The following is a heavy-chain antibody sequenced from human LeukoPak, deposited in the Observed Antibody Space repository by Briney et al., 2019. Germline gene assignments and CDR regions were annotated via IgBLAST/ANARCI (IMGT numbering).Heavy chain of an antibody. CDR3: ARIDWNDYRFDY. V-gene: IGHV3-74*01. CDR1: GFTFSSYW. J-gene: IGHJ4*02. Sequence: PGGSLRLSCAASGFTFSSYWMHWVRQAPGKGLVWVSRINTDGSTTSYADSVKGRFTISRDNAKNTLYLQMNSLRAEDTAVYYCARIDWNDYRFDYWGQGTLVTVSS. D-gene: IGHD1-1*01. CDR2: INTDGSTT.